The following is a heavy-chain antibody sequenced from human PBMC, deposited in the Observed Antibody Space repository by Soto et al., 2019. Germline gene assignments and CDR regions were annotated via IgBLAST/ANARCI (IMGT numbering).Heavy chain of an antibody. CDR3: SREVTRTQSCTNGVGYYHYYDMDV. CDR2: INPNSGGT. V-gene: IGHV1-2*02. J-gene: IGHJ6*02. Sequence: QVQLVQSGAEVKKPGASLKVSCKASGYTFTDYYVHWVRQAPGQGLEWMGWINPNSGGTKTAQKFPGPFTVDRETSNSTAYRELSRLRSDDTAVYYCSREVTRTQSCTNGVGYYHYYDMDVWGQGAMGTASS. D-gene: IGHD2-8*01. CDR1: GYTFTDYY.